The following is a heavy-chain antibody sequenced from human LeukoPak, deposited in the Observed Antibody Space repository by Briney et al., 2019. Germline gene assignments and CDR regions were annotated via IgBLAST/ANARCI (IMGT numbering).Heavy chain of an antibody. Sequence: GGSLRLSCAASGFTFSSYAMNWVRQAPGKGLEWVSSISSSSNYIYYADSVKGRFTISRDNAKNSLYLQMNSLRAEDTAVYYCARDWSGSLAFGALDIWGQGTMVTVSS. J-gene: IGHJ3*02. CDR3: ARDWSGSLAFGALDI. CDR2: ISSSSNYI. V-gene: IGHV3-21*01. CDR1: GFTFSSYA. D-gene: IGHD1-26*01.